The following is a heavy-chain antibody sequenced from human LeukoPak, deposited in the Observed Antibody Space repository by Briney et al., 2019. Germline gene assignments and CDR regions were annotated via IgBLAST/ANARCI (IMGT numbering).Heavy chain of an antibody. J-gene: IGHJ4*01. CDR3: AKDRGMATIYYFDY. V-gene: IGHV3-33*06. CDR1: GFTFSSYG. D-gene: IGHD5-24*01. Sequence: GGSLRLSCAASGFTFSSYGMHWVRQAPGKGLEWVAVIWYDGSNKYYADSVKGRFTISRDNSKNTLYLQMNSLRAEDTAVYYCAKDRGMATIYYFDYWGHGTLVTVSS. CDR2: IWYDGSNK.